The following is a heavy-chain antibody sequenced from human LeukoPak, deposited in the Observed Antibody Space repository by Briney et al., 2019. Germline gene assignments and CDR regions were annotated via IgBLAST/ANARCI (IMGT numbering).Heavy chain of an antibody. J-gene: IGHJ4*02. CDR3: ARAGATTRLDY. Sequence: SETLSLTCTVSGGSISSSSYYWGWIRQPPGKGLEWIGSIYYSGSTYYSPSLKSRVTISVDTSKNQFSLKLSSVTAADTAVYYCARAGATTRLDYWGQGTLVTVSS. CDR1: GGSISSSSYY. V-gene: IGHV4-39*01. D-gene: IGHD1-26*01. CDR2: IYYSGST.